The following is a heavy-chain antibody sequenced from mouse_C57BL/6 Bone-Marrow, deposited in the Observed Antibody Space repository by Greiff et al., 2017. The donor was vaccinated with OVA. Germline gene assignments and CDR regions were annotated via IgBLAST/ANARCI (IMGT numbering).Heavy chain of an antibody. D-gene: IGHD2-2*01. Sequence: EVMLVESGGGLVKPGGSLKLSCAASGFTFSDYGMHWVRQAPEKGLEWVAYISSGSSTIYYADTVKGRFTISRDNAKNTLFLQMTSLRSEDTAMYYCARQGYPAWFAYWGQGTLVTVSA. CDR3: ARQGYPAWFAY. V-gene: IGHV5-17*01. J-gene: IGHJ3*01. CDR2: ISSGSSTI. CDR1: GFTFSDYG.